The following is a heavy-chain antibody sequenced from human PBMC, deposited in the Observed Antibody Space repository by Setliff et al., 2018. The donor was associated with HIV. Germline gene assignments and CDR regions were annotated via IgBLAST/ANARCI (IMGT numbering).Heavy chain of an antibody. D-gene: IGHD3-10*01. CDR3: AIRIDDSGSFPDKNWFDT. CDR1: GDSISSYS. V-gene: IGHV4-4*09. J-gene: IGHJ5*02. CDR2: IFSSGRT. Sequence: SETLSLTCTVSGDSISSYSWNWIRQSPGGGLEWIGFIFSSGRTKYNPSLQSRVTMSIYTSKNQFSLRLTSVTAADTSVYYCAIRIDDSGSFPDKNWFDTWGQGSLVTVS.